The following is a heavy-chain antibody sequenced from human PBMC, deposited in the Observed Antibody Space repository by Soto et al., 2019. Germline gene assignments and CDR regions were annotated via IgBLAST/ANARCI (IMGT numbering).Heavy chain of an antibody. CDR2: IYISGST. CDR3: AKSRGYSSGWYYFDY. Sequence: PSETLSLTCTVSGGSISSYYWSWIRKPAGKGLEWIGRIYISGSTNYNPSLKSRVTMSVDTSKKQFSLKLSSVTAADTAVYYCAKSRGYSSGWYYFDYSGQGTLVTVYS. D-gene: IGHD6-19*01. J-gene: IGHJ4*02. CDR1: GGSISSYY. V-gene: IGHV4-4*07.